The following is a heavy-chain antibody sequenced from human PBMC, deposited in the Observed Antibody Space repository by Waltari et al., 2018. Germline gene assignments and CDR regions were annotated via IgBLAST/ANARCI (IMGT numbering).Heavy chain of an antibody. J-gene: IGHJ4*02. Sequence: EVQLVESGGVLVHPGGSLRLSCAASGFTFSNFWMHWVRQAPGKGLVWGSRIDMGGSDTSDAGSVNGRFTISMDNTKKTLYLQMNSLRGEDTGVYYCARDLYDTGSGDYPGRDFWGQGTLVTVAS. CDR1: GFTFSNFW. CDR3: ARDLYDTGSGDYPGRDF. CDR2: IDMGGSDT. D-gene: IGHD1-26*01. V-gene: IGHV3-74*01.